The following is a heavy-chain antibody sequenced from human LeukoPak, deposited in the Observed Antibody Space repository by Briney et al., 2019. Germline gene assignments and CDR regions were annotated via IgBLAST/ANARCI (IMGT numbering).Heavy chain of an antibody. J-gene: IGHJ4*02. Sequence: GESLKISFKGSGSSLTSYWIGWLRQMPGKGLEWMGIIYPGDSDTRYSPSFQGQVTMSVDKSISTAYLQWSSLKASDTAMYYCATSCSSSTCYDSWGQGTLVTVSS. CDR2: IYPGDSDT. D-gene: IGHD2-15*01. V-gene: IGHV5-51*01. CDR3: ATSCSSSTCYDS. CDR1: GSSLTSYW.